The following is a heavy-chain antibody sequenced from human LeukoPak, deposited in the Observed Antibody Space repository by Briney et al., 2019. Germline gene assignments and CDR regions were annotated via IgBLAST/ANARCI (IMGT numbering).Heavy chain of an antibody. V-gene: IGHV3-49*03. CDR3: TRDRGAYNLYDY. J-gene: IGHJ4*02. Sequence: PGGSLRLSCTASGFTFGDYAMSWIRQAPGKGLEWVGFIRSKAYGETADYAASVKGRFTISRDDSKAIAYPQMNSLKTEDTAVYHCTRDRGAYNLYDYWGQETLVTVSS. CDR1: GFTFGDYA. D-gene: IGHD1-1*01. CDR2: IRSKAYGETA.